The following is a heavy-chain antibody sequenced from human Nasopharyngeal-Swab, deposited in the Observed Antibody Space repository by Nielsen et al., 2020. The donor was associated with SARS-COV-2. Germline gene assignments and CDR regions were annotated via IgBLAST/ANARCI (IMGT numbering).Heavy chain of an antibody. Sequence: GSLRLSCAVYGGSFSAYYWSWIRQSPGKGLEWIGEINHSGSINYNPSLKSRVTISVDTSKNQFSLKVSSVTAADTAVYYCARKVEVVMVFFGTDHHCYYMDVWGKGTTVTVSS. V-gene: IGHV4-34*01. CDR3: ARKVEVVMVFFGTDHHCYYMDV. D-gene: IGHD2-8*01. J-gene: IGHJ6*03. CDR1: GGSFSAYY. CDR2: INHSGSI.